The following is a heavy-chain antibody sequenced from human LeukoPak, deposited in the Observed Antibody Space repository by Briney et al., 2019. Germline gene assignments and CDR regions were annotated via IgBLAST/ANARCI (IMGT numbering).Heavy chain of an antibody. CDR1: GFSFDDYA. Sequence: PGRSLRLSCTASGFSFDDYAMHWVRQAPGKGLEWVSGISWNSDNTGYADSVKGRFTISRDNAKNSLYLQMDSLRTEDTALYYCAKSLREELSFYDAFDVWGQGTMVTVSS. CDR3: AKSLREELSFYDAFDV. V-gene: IGHV3-9*01. J-gene: IGHJ3*01. CDR2: ISWNSDNT. D-gene: IGHD3-16*02.